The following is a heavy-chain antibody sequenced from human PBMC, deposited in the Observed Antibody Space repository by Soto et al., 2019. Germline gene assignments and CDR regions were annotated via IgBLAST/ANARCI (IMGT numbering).Heavy chain of an antibody. CDR3: AKNPGYYYDSTGYHCDY. D-gene: IGHD3-22*01. Sequence: PGGSLRLSCAASGFTFSSYSMNWVRQAPGKGLEWVSYISSSSSTIYYADSVKGRFTISRDNSKNTLYLQMNSLRAEDTAVYYCAKNPGYYYDSTGYHCDYWGQGTLVTVS. V-gene: IGHV3-48*01. J-gene: IGHJ4*02. CDR2: ISSSSSTI. CDR1: GFTFSSYS.